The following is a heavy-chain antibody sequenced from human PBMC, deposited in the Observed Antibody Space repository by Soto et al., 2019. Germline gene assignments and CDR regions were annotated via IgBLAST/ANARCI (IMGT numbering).Heavy chain of an antibody. CDR1: GYTFTSDY. CDR3: ARGGHIAVVTDSFDS. Sequence: ASVKVSCKASGYTFTSDYMHWVRQAPGQGLEWMGMIHPSGGGSTYAQKFLGRVTMTMDSSTSTVFMELTSLRSADTAVYYCARGGHIAVVTDSFDSWGQGTLVTVSS. D-gene: IGHD2-21*02. V-gene: IGHV1-46*03. J-gene: IGHJ4*02. CDR2: IHPSGGGS.